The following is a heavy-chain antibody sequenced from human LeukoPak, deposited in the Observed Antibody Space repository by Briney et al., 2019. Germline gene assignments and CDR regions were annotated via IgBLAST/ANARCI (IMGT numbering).Heavy chain of an antibody. V-gene: IGHV4-4*07. CDR3: ARVLIAAAGRGDWFDP. J-gene: IGHJ5*02. CDR1: GGSITIYY. D-gene: IGHD6-13*01. CDR2: IYTSGST. Sequence: PSETLSLTCTVSGGSITIYYWSWIRQPAGKGLEWIGRIYTSGSTNYNPSLKSRVTMSVDTSKNQFSLKLSSVTAADTAVYYCARVLIAAAGRGDWFDPWGQGTLVTVSS.